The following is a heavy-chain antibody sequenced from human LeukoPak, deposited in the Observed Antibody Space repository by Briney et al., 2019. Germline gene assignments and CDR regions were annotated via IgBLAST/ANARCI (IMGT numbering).Heavy chain of an antibody. D-gene: IGHD3-10*01. J-gene: IGHJ5*02. CDR1: GFTFDDHA. Sequence: AGGSLRRSCAASGFTFDDHAMHWVRQTPGKGLEWVSLVSKDGGTTYYADSVEGRFTISRDNWRNSLFLQMNSLRSEDTAFYYCARVGGDFVSWSPRPCHPWAQGT. CDR3: ARVGGDFVSWSPRPCHP. CDR2: VSKDGGTT. V-gene: IGHV3-43*02.